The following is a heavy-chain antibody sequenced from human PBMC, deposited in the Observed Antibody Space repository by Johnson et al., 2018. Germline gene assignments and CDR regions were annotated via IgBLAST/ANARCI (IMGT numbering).Heavy chain of an antibody. D-gene: IGHD2-8*01. CDR2: IKQDGSEK. V-gene: IGHV3-7*01. CDR1: GFTFSSYW. J-gene: IGHJ6*02. Sequence: VQLVQSGGGLVQPGGSLRLSCAASGFTFSSYWMSWVRQAPGKGLEWVATIKQDGSEKYYVDSVRGRFTISRDNAKNSLYLHMNSLRAEDTAVYYCARGMYGMDVWGQGTTVTVSS. CDR3: ARGMYGMDV.